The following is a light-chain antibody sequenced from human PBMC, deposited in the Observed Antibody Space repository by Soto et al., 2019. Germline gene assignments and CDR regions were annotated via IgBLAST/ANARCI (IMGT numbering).Light chain of an antibody. CDR3: CSYAGSYSFV. J-gene: IGLJ1*01. V-gene: IGLV2-11*01. CDR1: SRDVGDYNY. CDR2: DVS. Sequence: QSVLTQPRSVSGSPGQSVTISCTGTSRDVGDYNYVSWYQQHPGKAPKLMIYDVSKRPSGVPVRFSGSKSGNTASLTISGLQAEDEADYYCCSYAGSYSFVFGTGTKVTVL.